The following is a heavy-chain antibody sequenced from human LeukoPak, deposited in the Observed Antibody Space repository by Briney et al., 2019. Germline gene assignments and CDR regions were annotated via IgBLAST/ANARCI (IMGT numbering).Heavy chain of an antibody. CDR1: GYSFTSQW. V-gene: IGHV5-51*01. CDR2: IYPGDSDA. D-gene: IGHD1/OR15-1a*01. CDR3: ARLQGRLIATGTPRLLDY. Sequence: GESLKISCKGSGYSFTSQWIAWVRQMPGKGLEWMGIIYPGDSDARYSPSFQGQVIISVDKSITTAYLQWSSLKASDTAMYYCARLQGRLIATGTPRLLDYWGQGTLVTVSS. J-gene: IGHJ4*02.